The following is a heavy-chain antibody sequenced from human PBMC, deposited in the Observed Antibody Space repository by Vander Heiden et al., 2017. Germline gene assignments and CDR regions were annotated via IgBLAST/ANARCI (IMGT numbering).Heavy chain of an antibody. CDR2: IIPIFGTA. D-gene: IGHD2-2*01. V-gene: IGHV1-69*06. J-gene: IGHJ6*02. CDR3: AEGDCSSTSCPYYYYGMDV. CDR1: GGPFSSYA. Sequence: QVQLVQSGAEVKKPGSSVKVSCKASGGPFSSYAIRWVRQAPGQGLEWMGGIIPIFGTANYAQKFQGRVTITADKSTSTAYMELSSLRSEDTAVYYCAEGDCSSTSCPYYYYGMDVWGQGTTVTVSS.